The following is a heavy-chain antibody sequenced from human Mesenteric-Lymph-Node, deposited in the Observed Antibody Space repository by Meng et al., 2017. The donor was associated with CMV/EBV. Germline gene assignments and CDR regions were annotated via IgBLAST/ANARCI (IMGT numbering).Heavy chain of an antibody. V-gene: IGHV3-23*01. CDR3: ARGLGYCSSTSCRYMDV. D-gene: IGHD2-2*01. Sequence: GESLKISCVASGFTFRSYDMIWVRQAPGKGLEWVSSISGSGGSTYYADSVKGRFTISRDNAKKSLYLQMNSLRAEDTAVYYCARGLGYCSSTSCRYMDVWGPGTTVTVSS. CDR1: GFTFRSYD. J-gene: IGHJ6*03. CDR2: ISGSGGST.